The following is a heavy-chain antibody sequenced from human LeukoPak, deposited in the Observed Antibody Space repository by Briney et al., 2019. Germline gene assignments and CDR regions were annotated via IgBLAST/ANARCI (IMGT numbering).Heavy chain of an antibody. CDR2: IYPGDSDT. Sequence: GESLKISCEASGYPFTRYWIGWVRQMPGKGLEWMGIIYPGDSDTRYNPSFQGHVTISADKSTTTAYLQSSSLKASDTAMYYCARQRQQLGRHSYYYGMDVWGQGTPVIVSS. V-gene: IGHV5-51*01. D-gene: IGHD1-1*01. CDR1: GYPFTRYW. J-gene: IGHJ6*02. CDR3: ARQRQQLGRHSYYYGMDV.